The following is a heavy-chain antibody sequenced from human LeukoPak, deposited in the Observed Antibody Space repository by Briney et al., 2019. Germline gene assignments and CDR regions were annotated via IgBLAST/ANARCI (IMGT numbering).Heavy chain of an antibody. V-gene: IGHV3-21*01. J-gene: IGHJ4*02. CDR2: ISSSSSYI. CDR1: GFTFSSYS. CDR3: ARDDDILGYCTNGVCPFDY. D-gene: IGHD2-8*01. Sequence: GGSLRLSCAASGFTFSSYSMNWVRQAPGKGLEWVSSISSSSSYIYYADSVKGRFTISRDNSKNTLYLQMNSLRAEDTAVYYCARDDDILGYCTNGVCPFDYWGQGTLVTVSS.